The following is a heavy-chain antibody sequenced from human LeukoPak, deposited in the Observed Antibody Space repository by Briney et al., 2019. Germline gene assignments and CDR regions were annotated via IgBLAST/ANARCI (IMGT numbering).Heavy chain of an antibody. Sequence: ASVKLSCKVSGYTLTELSMNWVRQAPGKGLEWVGDFDTEDGETIYAQKFQGRVTITDDTSTDTAYMELSSLRSEDTAVYYCATRPTPTPPFCHYYYMDVWGKGTTVTVSS. CDR3: ATRPTPTPPFCHYYYMDV. J-gene: IGHJ6*03. V-gene: IGHV1-24*01. CDR2: FDTEDGET. D-gene: IGHD2-15*01. CDR1: GYTLTELS.